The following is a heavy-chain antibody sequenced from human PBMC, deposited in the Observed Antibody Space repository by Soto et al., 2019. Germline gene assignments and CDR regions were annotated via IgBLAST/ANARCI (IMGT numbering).Heavy chain of an antibody. D-gene: IGHD3-22*01. CDR3: ARTDYYYDSSGYFGWFDP. CDR1: GYSFTNYW. CDR2: VGPSDSDT. V-gene: IGHV5-10-1*01. J-gene: IGHJ5*02. Sequence: PGESLKISCKGSGYSFTNYWINWVRQMPGKGLEWMGRVGPSDSDTLYSPSFQGHVTMSADESSSTAHLQWSSLKASDTAMYYCARTDYYYDSSGYFGWFDPWGQGTLVTVSS.